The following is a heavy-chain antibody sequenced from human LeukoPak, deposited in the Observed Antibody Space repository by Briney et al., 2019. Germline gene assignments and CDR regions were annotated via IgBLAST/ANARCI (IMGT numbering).Heavy chain of an antibody. J-gene: IGHJ4*02. CDR3: AKDTQYYGSGPFDY. CDR1: GFTFDDYA. D-gene: IGHD3-10*01. CDR2: ISWNSGSI. Sequence: GGSLRLSCAASGFTFDDYAMHWVRQAPGKGLEWVSGISWNSGSIGYADSVKGRFTISRDNAKNSLYLQMNSLRAEDMALYYCAKDTQYYGSGPFDYWGQGTQVTVSS. V-gene: IGHV3-9*03.